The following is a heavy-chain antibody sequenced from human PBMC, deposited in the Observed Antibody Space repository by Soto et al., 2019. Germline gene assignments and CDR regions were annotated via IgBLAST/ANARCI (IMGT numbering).Heavy chain of an antibody. D-gene: IGHD1-26*01. CDR1: GFTFSRYA. CDR2: FSGPDGGA. J-gene: IGHJ5*01. Sequence: PGGPLRLSSAATGFTFSRYAMSWVREAPGKGLEWVSTFSGPDGGAYYADSVKGRFNNSTDNFNSSLYLQMSSLRAGDTAVYYGAKGKISTTTYTSFDSWGQGTLVTVSS. CDR3: AKGKISTTTYTSFDS. V-gene: IGHV3-23*01.